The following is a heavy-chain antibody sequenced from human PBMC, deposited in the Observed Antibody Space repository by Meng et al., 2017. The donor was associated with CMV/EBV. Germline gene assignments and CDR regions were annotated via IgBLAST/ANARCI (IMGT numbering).Heavy chain of an antibody. Sequence: GESLKISCAASGFTFSSYSMNWVRQAPGKGLEWVSSISSSSSYIYYADSVKGRFTISRDNAKNSLYLQMNSLRAEDTAVYYCARESVTAHPAGYGMDVWGQGTTVTVSS. CDR3: ARESVTAHPAGYGMDV. CDR1: GFTFSSYS. J-gene: IGHJ6*02. D-gene: IGHD2-2*01. V-gene: IGHV3-21*01. CDR2: ISSSSSYI.